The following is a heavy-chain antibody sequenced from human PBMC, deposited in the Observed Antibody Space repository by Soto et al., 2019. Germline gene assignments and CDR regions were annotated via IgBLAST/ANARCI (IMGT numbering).Heavy chain of an antibody. CDR1: GGSISSSSYY. J-gene: IGHJ6*02. CDR3: ARLRARWPPGPPGGYYSYGMAV. Sequence: SETLSLTCTVSGGSISSSSYYWGWIRQPPGKGLEWIGSIYYSGSTYYNPSLKSRVTISVDTSKNQFSLKLSSVTAADTAVYYCARLRARWPPGPPGGYYSYGMAVWGQGTTLTV. CDR2: IYYSGST. V-gene: IGHV4-39*01. D-gene: IGHD4-17*01.